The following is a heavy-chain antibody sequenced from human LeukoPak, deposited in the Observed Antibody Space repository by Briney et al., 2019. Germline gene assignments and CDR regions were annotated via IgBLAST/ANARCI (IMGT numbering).Heavy chain of an antibody. J-gene: IGHJ5*02. CDR3: ARSRAFNSGAFDP. D-gene: IGHD1-26*01. CDR1: GASVSSASY. CDR2: IYNGVNT. Sequence: PSETLSLTCTVSGASVSSASYWTWIRQPPGKGVEWIAHIYNGVNTNYNPSLRSRVTISVDTSKNQFSLRLNSVTAADTAVYYCARSRAFNSGAFDPWGQGSLVTVSS. V-gene: IGHV4-61*01.